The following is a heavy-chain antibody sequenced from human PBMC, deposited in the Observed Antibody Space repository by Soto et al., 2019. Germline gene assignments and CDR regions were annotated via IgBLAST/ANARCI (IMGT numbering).Heavy chain of an antibody. CDR3: ARLHSHGTYGMDV. D-gene: IGHD5-18*01. J-gene: IGHJ6*02. V-gene: IGHV1-69*13. CDR2: IIPIFGTA. CDR1: GGSFTYT. Sequence: GASVKVSCKASGGSFTYTLSWVRQAPGQGLEWMGRIIPIFGTANYSQKFQGRVTITADESTKTAYMELSTLRSEDTAVYYCARLHSHGTYGMDVWGQGTTVTVSS.